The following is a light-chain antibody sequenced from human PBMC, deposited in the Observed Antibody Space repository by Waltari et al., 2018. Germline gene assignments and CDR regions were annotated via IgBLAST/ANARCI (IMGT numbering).Light chain of an antibody. CDR2: SSK. CDR3: AAWDDSLNGLYV. CDR1: TYNIGSKP. Sequence: QSVLTQPPSASGTPGQRLTIPCSGSTYNIGSKPLTWYHLLPGTAPKPLSYSSKKRPSGVPDRFSGSKSGTSASLAISGLQSEDEADYYCAAWDDSLNGLYVFGPGTKVTVL. V-gene: IGLV1-44*01. J-gene: IGLJ1*01.